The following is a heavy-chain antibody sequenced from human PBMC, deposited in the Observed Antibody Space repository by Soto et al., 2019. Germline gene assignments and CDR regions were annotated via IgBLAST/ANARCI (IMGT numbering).Heavy chain of an antibody. D-gene: IGHD2-8*01. CDR3: ARDRGGYCTNGVCYTDYYYYMDV. J-gene: IGHJ6*03. V-gene: IGHV4-59*01. CDR1: GGSISSYY. CDR2: IYYSGST. Sequence: SETLSLTCTVSGGSISSYYWSWIRQPPGKGLEWIGYIYYSGSTNYNPSLKSRVTISVDTSKNQFSLKLSSVTAADTAVYYCARDRGGYCTNGVCYTDYYYYMDVWGKGTTVTVSS.